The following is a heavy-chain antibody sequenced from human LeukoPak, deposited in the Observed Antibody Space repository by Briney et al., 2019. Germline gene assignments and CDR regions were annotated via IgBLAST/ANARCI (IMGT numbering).Heavy chain of an antibody. CDR1: GGTFSSYA. J-gene: IGHJ4*02. CDR3: ASGGGSGDFSGFDY. CDR2: IIPIFGTA. V-gene: IGHV1-69*13. Sequence: SVKVSCKASGGTFSSYAISWVRQAPGQGLEWMGGIIPIFGTANYAQKFQGRVTITADESTSTAYMELSSLRSEDTAVYYCASGGGSGDFSGFDYWGQGTLVTVSS. D-gene: IGHD2-15*01.